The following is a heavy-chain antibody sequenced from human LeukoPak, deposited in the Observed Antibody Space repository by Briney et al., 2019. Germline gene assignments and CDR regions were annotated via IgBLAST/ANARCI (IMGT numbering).Heavy chain of an antibody. CDR3: ARDDVYPNP. CDR1: GFTFSSYL. J-gene: IGHJ5*02. D-gene: IGHD2-2*02. Sequence: GGSLRLSCAASGFTFSSYLMSWVRQAPGKGLEWVANIKEDGSEKYYVDSVKGRFTISRDSAKNSLYLQMNSLRAEDTAVYYCARDDVYPNPWGQGTLVTVSS. V-gene: IGHV3-7*04. CDR2: IKEDGSEK.